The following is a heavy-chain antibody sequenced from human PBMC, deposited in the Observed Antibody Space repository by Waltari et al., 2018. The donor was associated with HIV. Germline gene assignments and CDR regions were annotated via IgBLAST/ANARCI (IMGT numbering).Heavy chain of an antibody. V-gene: IGHV1-2*02. J-gene: IGHJ5*02. CDR1: GYTFTAYY. Sequence: QVQLVQSGAEVKKPGASVKVSCKASGYTFTAYYIHWVRQAPGQGLDWMGWMNPNSGGTNYPQKCKGRVTMTRDTSIKTAYLQLSGLTSDGTALYWCSRGGTILTGYYPSGVSWGQGTPVTVSS. D-gene: IGHD3-9*01. CDR3: SRGGTILTGYYPSGVS. CDR2: MNPNSGGT.